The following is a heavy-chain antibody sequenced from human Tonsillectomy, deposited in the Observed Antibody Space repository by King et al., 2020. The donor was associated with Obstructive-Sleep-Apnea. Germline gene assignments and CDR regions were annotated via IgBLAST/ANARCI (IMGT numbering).Heavy chain of an antibody. CDR1: GFTFSSYG. CDR3: AKDRGSSYYYYGMDV. CDR2: ISYDGSNT. Sequence: VQLVESGGGVVQPGRSLRLSCAASGFTFSSYGMHWVRQAPGKGLEGVAVISYDGSNTYYADSVKGRFTGSRDNSKNTLYLQMNSLRAEDTAVYYCAKDRGSSYYYYGMDVWGQGSTVTVSS. V-gene: IGHV3-30*18. D-gene: IGHD2-2*01. J-gene: IGHJ6*02.